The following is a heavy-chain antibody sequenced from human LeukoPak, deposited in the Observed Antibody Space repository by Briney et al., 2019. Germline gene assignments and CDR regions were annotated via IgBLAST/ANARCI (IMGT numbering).Heavy chain of an antibody. CDR3: ARSSSSSWAEFYYYYYGMDV. D-gene: IGHD6-13*01. V-gene: IGHV3-48*01. Sequence: GGSLRLSCTASGFTFSSYSMNWVRQAPGKGLEWVSYISSNSSTIYYADSVKGRFTISRDNAKNSLYLQMNSLRAEDTAVYYCARSSSSSWAEFYYYYYGMDVWGQGTTVTVSS. J-gene: IGHJ6*02. CDR1: GFTFSSYS. CDR2: ISSNSSTI.